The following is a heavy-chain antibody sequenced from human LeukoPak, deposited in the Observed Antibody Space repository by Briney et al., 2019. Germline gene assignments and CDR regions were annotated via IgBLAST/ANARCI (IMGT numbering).Heavy chain of an antibody. J-gene: IGHJ4*02. D-gene: IGHD3-9*01. CDR1: GFTFNTYH. Sequence: GGSLRLSCAASGFTFNTYHMNWVRQAPGKGLEWVSYISSSSSSIYYADSVKGRFTISRDNAKNSLYLQMNTLRDEDTAVYYCARGGIMTGYYPPRDYWGQGTLVTVSS. CDR3: ARGGIMTGYYPPRDY. CDR2: ISSSSSSI. V-gene: IGHV3-48*02.